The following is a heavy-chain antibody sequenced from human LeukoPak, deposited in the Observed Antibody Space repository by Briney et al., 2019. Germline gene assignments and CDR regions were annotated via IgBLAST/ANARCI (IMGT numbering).Heavy chain of an antibody. J-gene: IGHJ4*02. D-gene: IGHD2-15*01. CDR2: ISDSGANT. Sequence: GGSLRLSCAASGFTFSTYAMSWVRQAPGKGLEWVSTISDSGANTYYADSVRGRFTISRDNSKNTLYLQKNSLRADDTAIYYCAKQLGYCSDGSCYFPYWGQGTLVTVSS. CDR3: AKQLGYCSDGSCYFPY. CDR1: GFTFSTYA. V-gene: IGHV3-23*01.